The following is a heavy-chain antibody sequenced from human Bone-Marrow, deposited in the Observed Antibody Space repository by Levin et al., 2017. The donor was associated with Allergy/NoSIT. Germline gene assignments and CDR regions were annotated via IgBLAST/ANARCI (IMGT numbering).Heavy chain of an antibody. V-gene: IGHV4-59*08. Sequence: SQTLSLTCTVSGGSINSYYWSWIRQPPGKGLEWIGSIYYNGDTNYNPSLKSRVTISVDTSKSQFSRNLSSVTAADPAVYYCARMRYGSNSGGFDYWGQGTLVTVSS. CDR2: IYYNGDT. CDR3: ARMRYGSNSGGFDY. J-gene: IGHJ4*02. D-gene: IGHD4-23*01. CDR1: GGSINSYY.